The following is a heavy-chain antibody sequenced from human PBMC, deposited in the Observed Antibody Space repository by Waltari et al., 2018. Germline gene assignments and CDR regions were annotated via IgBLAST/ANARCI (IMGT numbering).Heavy chain of an antibody. V-gene: IGHV3-30-3*01. CDR3: ARGIAAAGTIVGY. J-gene: IGHJ4*02. CDR1: GFTFSSYA. CDR2: ISYDGSNK. D-gene: IGHD6-13*01. Sequence: QVQLVESGGGVVQPGRSLRLSCAASGFTFSSYAMHWVRPAPGKGLEWVAVISYDGSNKYYADSVKGRFTISRDNSKNTLYLQMNSLRAEDTAVYYCARGIAAAGTIVGYWGQGTLVTVSS.